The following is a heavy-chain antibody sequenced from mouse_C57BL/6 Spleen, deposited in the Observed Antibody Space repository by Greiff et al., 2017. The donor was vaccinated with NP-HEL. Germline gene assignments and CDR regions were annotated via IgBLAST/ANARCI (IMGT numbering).Heavy chain of an antibody. CDR2: IDPENGDT. CDR3: TTSITTVVASDD. D-gene: IGHD1-1*01. Sequence: VQLQQSGAELVRPGASVTLSCTASGFNIKDDYMHWVKQRPEQGLEWIGWIDPENGDTEYASKFQGKATITADTSSHTAYLQLSSLTSEDTAVYYCTTSITTVVASDDWGQGTTLTVSS. J-gene: IGHJ2*01. V-gene: IGHV14-4*01. CDR1: GFNIKDDY.